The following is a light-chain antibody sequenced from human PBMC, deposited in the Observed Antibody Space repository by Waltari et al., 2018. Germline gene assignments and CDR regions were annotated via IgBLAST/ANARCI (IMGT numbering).Light chain of an antibody. J-gene: IGKJ2*01. CDR3: HQYNDGPPFN. Sequence: DIQMTQSPSSLSASVGDRVTITCRASQSISTYLNWYQQKPGKAPKLLICAASILQSGVPSRFSGSGSGTDFTLTISSLQPEDFAVYYCHQYNDGPPFNFGQGTKLEIK. CDR2: AAS. CDR1: QSISTY. V-gene: IGKV1-39*01.